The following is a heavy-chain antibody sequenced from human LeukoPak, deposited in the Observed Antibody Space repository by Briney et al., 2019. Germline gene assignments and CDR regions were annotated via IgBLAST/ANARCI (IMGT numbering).Heavy chain of an antibody. Sequence: GRSLRLSCAASGFTFSSYAMHWVRQAPGKGLEWVAVISYDGSNKYYADSVKGRFTISRDNSKNTLYLQMNSLRAEDTAVYYCAREGYSGYANSYYYYGMDVWGKGTTVTVSS. CDR3: AREGYSGYANSYYYYGMDV. CDR1: GFTFSSYA. D-gene: IGHD5-12*01. CDR2: ISYDGSNK. V-gene: IGHV3-30*04. J-gene: IGHJ6*04.